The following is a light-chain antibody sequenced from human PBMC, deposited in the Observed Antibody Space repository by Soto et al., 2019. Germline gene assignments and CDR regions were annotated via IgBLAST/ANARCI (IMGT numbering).Light chain of an antibody. CDR1: SSDVGGYNY. CDR3: CSYTTSNTSQIV. J-gene: IGLJ1*01. V-gene: IGLV2-14*01. CDR2: DVS. Sequence: QSVLTQPASVSGSPVQSITISCTGTSSDVGGYNYVSWYQQHPGKAPKFMIYDVSNRPSGVSNRFSGSKSGNTASLTISGLQAEDEADYYCCSYTTSNTSQIVFGTGTKVTVL.